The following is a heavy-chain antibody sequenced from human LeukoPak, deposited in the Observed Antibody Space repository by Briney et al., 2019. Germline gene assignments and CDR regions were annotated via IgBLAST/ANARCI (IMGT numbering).Heavy chain of an antibody. CDR1: GFTFSSYG. Sequence: RGSLRLSCAASGFTFSSYGMHWVRQAPGKGLEWVAVISYDGSNKYYADSVKGRFTISRDNSKNTLYLQMNGLRAEDTAVYYCAKEGHLNSSGWYGGGFDYWGQGTLVTVSS. V-gene: IGHV3-30*18. CDR3: AKEGHLNSSGWYGGGFDY. CDR2: ISYDGSNK. D-gene: IGHD6-19*01. J-gene: IGHJ4*02.